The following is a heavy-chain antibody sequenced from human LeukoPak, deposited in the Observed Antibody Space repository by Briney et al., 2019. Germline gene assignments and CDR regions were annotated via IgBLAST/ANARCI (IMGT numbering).Heavy chain of an antibody. CDR1: GFAFSSYS. V-gene: IGHV3-21*01. D-gene: IGHD6-13*01. J-gene: IGHJ4*02. CDR2: ISSSSSYI. Sequence: GGSLRLSCVASGFAFSSYSMNWVRQAPGKGLEWVSCISSSSSYIYYADSVKGRFTISRDNAKNSVYLQMNSLRAEDTAVYYCTRAVAAADFSPGYWGQGTLVTVSS. CDR3: TRAVAAADFSPGY.